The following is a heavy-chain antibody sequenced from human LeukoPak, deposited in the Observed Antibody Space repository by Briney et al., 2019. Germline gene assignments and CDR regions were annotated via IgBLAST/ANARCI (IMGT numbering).Heavy chain of an antibody. Sequence: PGGSLRLSCAASGFTFSNYWMHWVRQRPGKGLEWVAQIKSDGSSTSYPDAVKGRFSISRDNVKTTLYLQMTSLRVEDTDVYYCARDEYDLLAGAFDIWGQGTMVTVAS. CDR1: GFTFSNYW. J-gene: IGHJ3*02. D-gene: IGHD2-2*01. CDR2: IKSDGSST. V-gene: IGHV3-74*01. CDR3: ARDEYDLLAGAFDI.